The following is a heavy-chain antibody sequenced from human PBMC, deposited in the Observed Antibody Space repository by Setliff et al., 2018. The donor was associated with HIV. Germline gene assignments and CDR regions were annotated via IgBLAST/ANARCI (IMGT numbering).Heavy chain of an antibody. V-gene: IGHV3-9*01. J-gene: IGHJ3*02. Sequence: GGSLRLSCAVSGLNFNNAWMSWGRQAPGKGLEWVAGINWNSVSRAYADSVQGRFTISRDNAKNLVYLEMNSLRPEDTALYFCAKDYGDGHNWGAFDIWGQGIMVTVSS. CDR3: AKDYGDGHNWGAFDI. D-gene: IGHD1-1*01. CDR1: GLNFNNAW. CDR2: INWNSVSR.